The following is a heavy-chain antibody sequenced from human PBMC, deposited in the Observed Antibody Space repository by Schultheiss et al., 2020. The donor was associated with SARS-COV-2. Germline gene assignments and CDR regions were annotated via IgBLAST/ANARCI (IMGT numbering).Heavy chain of an antibody. J-gene: IGHJ4*02. CDR2: ISSSSSYI. D-gene: IGHD1-26*01. CDR1: GFTFNIHA. CDR3: ARDRRGGSPLDY. V-gene: IGHV3-21*06. Sequence: GGSLRLSCAASGFTFNIHAMHWVRQAPGKGLEWVSSISSSSSYIYYADSVKGRFTIFRDNAKNTMYLQMNSLRAEDTAVYYCARDRRGGSPLDYWGQGTLVTVSS.